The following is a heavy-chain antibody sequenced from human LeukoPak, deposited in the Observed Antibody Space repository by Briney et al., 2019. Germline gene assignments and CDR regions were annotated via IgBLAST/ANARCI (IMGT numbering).Heavy chain of an antibody. J-gene: IGHJ6*03. D-gene: IGHD1-1*01. CDR3: ARAGPLKAGMGFYYYYMDV. V-gene: IGHV1-2*02. Sequence: ASLKVSCKASGYTFTGYYMHWVPQAPGQGLEWMGWINPNSGGTNYAQKFQGRVTMTSDTSISTAYMELSRLRSDDTAVYSCARAGPLKAGMGFYYYYMDVWGKGTTVTASS. CDR2: INPNSGGT. CDR1: GYTFTGYY.